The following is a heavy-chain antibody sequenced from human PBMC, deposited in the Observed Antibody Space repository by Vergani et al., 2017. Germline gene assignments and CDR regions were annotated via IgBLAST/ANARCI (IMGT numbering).Heavy chain of an antibody. CDR3: ATEAQITMVRGVINPHPRLDDAFDI. J-gene: IGHJ3*02. Sequence: QVQLVQSGAEVKKPGASVKVSCKVSGYTLTELSMHWVRQAPGKGLEWMGGFVPEDGETIYAQKFQGRVTMTEDTSTDTAYMELSSLRSEDTAVYYCATEAQITMVRGVINPHPRLDDAFDIWGQGTMVTVSS. CDR1: GYTLTELS. CDR2: FVPEDGET. D-gene: IGHD3-10*01. V-gene: IGHV1-24*01.